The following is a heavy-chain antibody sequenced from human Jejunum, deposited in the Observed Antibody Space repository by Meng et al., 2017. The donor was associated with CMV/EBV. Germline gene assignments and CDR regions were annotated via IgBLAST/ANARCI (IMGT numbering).Heavy chain of an antibody. J-gene: IGHJ4*02. CDR2: INGNGGST. Sequence: GFTLDAYGMSWVRQGPGKGLEWVSGINGNGGSTAYGDSVEGRFTISSDNAKNPLYLQMNSLRADDTAFYYCARGGYSSSSGEYDYWGQGTLVTVSS. V-gene: IGHV3-20*03. D-gene: IGHD6-6*01. CDR1: GFTLDAYG. CDR3: ARGGYSSSSGEYDY.